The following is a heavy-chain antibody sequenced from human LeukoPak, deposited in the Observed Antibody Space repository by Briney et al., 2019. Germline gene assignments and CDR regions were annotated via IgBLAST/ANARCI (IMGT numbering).Heavy chain of an antibody. Sequence: GGSLRLSCAASGFTFSFYWMGWVRQAPGKGLEWVANIKQDGSEKYYVDSARGRFTISRDNAKTPLYLQMNSLRAEDTAVYYCARDEHQYYSESSGRFDYWGQGTLVTVSS. CDR2: IKQDGSEK. J-gene: IGHJ4*02. CDR1: GFTFSFYW. CDR3: ARDEHQYYSESSGRFDY. V-gene: IGHV3-7*04. D-gene: IGHD3-22*01.